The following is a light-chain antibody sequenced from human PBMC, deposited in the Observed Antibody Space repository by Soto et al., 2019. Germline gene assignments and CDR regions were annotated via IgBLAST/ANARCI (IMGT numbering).Light chain of an antibody. CDR3: QTWGTGIWV. CDR1: SGHSSYA. CDR2: LNSDGSH. J-gene: IGLJ3*02. V-gene: IGLV4-69*01. Sequence: QLVLTQSPSASASLGASVKLTCTLSSGHSSYAIAWHQQQPEKGPRYLMKLNSDGSHSKGDGIPDRFSGSSSGAERYLTISSLQPEDEADYYCQTWGTGIWVFGGGTTLTVL.